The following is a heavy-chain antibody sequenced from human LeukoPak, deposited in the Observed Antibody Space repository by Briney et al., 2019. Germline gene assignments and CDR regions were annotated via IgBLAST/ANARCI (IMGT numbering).Heavy chain of an antibody. D-gene: IGHD1-26*01. CDR3: ARGDSGSYYWIDY. J-gene: IGHJ4*02. CDR2: INHSGST. CDR1: GGSFSGYY. V-gene: IGHV4-34*01. Sequence: PSETLSLTCAVYGGSFSGYYWSWIRQPPGKGLEWNGEINHSGSTNYNPSLKSRVTISVDTSKNQFSLKLSSVTAADTAVYYCARGDSGSYYWIDYWGQGTLVTVSS.